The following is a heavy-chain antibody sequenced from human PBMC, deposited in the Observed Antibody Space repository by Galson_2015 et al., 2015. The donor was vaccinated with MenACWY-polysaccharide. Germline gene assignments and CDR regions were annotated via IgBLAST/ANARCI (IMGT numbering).Heavy chain of an antibody. CDR1: GFTFSSYG. J-gene: IGHJ4*02. D-gene: IGHD6-13*01. Sequence: SLRLSCAASGFTFSSYGMHWVRQAPGKGLEWVAVISYHGTNKYYADSVKGRFTISRDNSKNTLYLEMNSLRAEDTAVYYCAKKSSSSWSEFDYWGQGTLVTVSS. CDR2: ISYHGTNK. V-gene: IGHV3-30*18. CDR3: AKKSSSSWSEFDY.